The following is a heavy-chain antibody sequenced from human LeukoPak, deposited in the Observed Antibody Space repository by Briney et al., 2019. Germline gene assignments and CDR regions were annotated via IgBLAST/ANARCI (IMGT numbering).Heavy chain of an antibody. V-gene: IGHV4-34*01. CDR2: INHSGST. Sequence: PSETLSLTCAVYGGSFSDNYWSWIRQPPGKGLEWISEINHSGSTNYSPSLRCRVTITVDTSKNQSSLNLRSVTAADTAVDYCASPTTVTTAAYRAFDIWGQGTMVTVSA. D-gene: IGHD4-17*01. CDR1: GGSFSDNY. J-gene: IGHJ3*02. CDR3: ASPTTVTTAAYRAFDI.